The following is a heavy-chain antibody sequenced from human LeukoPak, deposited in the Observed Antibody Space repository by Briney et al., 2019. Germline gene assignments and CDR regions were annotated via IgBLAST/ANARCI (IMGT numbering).Heavy chain of an antibody. CDR1: GYTFTSYA. V-gene: IGHV1-18*01. CDR2: ISAYNGNT. Sequence: ASVKVSCKASGYTFTSYAMNWVRQAPGQGLEWMGWISAYNGNTNYAQKLQGRVTMTTDTSTSTAYMELRSLRSDDTAVYYCARDLQRGYSYGYWFDPWGQGTLVTVSS. D-gene: IGHD5-18*01. CDR3: ARDLQRGYSYGYWFDP. J-gene: IGHJ5*02.